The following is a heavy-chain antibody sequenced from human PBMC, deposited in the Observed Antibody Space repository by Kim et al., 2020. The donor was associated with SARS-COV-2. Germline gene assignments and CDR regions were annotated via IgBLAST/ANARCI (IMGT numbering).Heavy chain of an antibody. CDR3: ARDRGGDAFDI. V-gene: IGHV3-53*04. CDR2: IYSGGST. Sequence: GGSLRLSCAASGFTVSSNYMSWVRQAPGKGLEWVSVIYSGGSTFYADSVKGRFTISRHNSKYTLYLQMNSLRPEDTAVYYCARDRGGDAFDIWGQGTMVT. CDR1: GFTVSSNY. D-gene: IGHD3-16*01. J-gene: IGHJ3*02.